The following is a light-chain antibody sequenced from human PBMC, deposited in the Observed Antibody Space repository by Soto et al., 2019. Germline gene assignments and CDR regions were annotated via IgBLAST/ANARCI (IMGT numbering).Light chain of an antibody. V-gene: IGKV1-5*01. CDR3: QQYNSYLYT. Sequence: DIQMTHSPSTLSASVGDRVTITCRASQGISSWLAWYQQKPGKAPKLLIYDASSLESGVPSRFSGSGSGTEFTLTISSLQPDDFATYYCQQYNSYLYTFGQGTKLEIK. CDR2: DAS. J-gene: IGKJ2*01. CDR1: QGISSW.